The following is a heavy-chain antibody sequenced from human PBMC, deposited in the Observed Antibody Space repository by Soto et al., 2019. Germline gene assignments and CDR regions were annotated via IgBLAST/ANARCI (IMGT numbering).Heavy chain of an antibody. V-gene: IGHV1-69*13. Sequence: ASVKVSCKASGGTFSSYAISWVRQAPGQGLEWMGGIIPIFGTANYAQKFQGRVTITADESTSTAYMELSSLRSEDTAVYYCASPKGNSDYYYYGMDVWGQGTTVTVSS. CDR3: ASPKGNSDYYYYGMDV. J-gene: IGHJ6*02. CDR2: IIPIFGTA. D-gene: IGHD1-26*01. CDR1: GGTFSSYA.